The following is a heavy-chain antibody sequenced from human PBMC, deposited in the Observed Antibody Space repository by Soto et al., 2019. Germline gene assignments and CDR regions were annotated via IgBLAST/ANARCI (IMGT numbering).Heavy chain of an antibody. CDR3: ARESAAKATLPDAVDT. D-gene: IGHD6-25*01. J-gene: IGHJ3*02. Sequence: ASGKVSCNACGYTFTSYGISWLRQARGPGLEWMGWIIAYNGNTNYAQKLQGRVTMTTDTSTSTAYMELSSLRSEDQAVYYCARESAAKATLPDAVDTCGPGPMLNVSS. CDR2: IIAYNGNT. CDR1: GYTFTSYG. V-gene: IGHV1-18*01.